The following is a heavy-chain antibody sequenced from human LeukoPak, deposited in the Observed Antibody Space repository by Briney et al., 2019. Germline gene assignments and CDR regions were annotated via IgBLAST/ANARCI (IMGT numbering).Heavy chain of an antibody. CDR1: GFTFSSYA. J-gene: IGHJ6*02. V-gene: IGHV3-30-3*01. CDR3: ARGIVEMATADYYYYGMDV. CDR2: ISYDGSNK. Sequence: PGGSLRLSCAASGFTFSSYAMHWVRQAPGKGLEWVAVISYDGSNKYYADSVKGRFTISRDNSKNTLYLQMNSLRAEDTAVYYCARGIVEMATADYYYYGMDVWGQGTTVTVSS. D-gene: IGHD5-24*01.